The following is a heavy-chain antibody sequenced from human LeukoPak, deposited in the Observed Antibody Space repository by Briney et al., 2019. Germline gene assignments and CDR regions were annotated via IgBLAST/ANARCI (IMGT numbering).Heavy chain of an antibody. J-gene: IGHJ6*02. V-gene: IGHV3-73*01. Sequence: PGGSLRLSCAASGFTFSGSAMHWVRQAHGKGLEWLGRIRSRANSYTTVYAAPVQGRFIISRDDSTNMAYLQMNSLRVEDTAVYYCTRHSDKYCSGAGCFHYNFYGLDVWGQGTTVTVSS. CDR2: IRSRANSYTT. D-gene: IGHD2-15*01. CDR1: GFTFSGSA. CDR3: TRHSDKYCSGAGCFHYNFYGLDV.